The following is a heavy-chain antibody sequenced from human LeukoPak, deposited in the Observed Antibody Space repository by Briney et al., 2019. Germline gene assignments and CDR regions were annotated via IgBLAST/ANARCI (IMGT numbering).Heavy chain of an antibody. CDR1: GYTFTSYG. CDR3: ARDSRDIVVVVAAVIFDY. CDR2: ISAYNGNT. V-gene: IGHV1-18*01. D-gene: IGHD2-15*01. J-gene: IGHJ4*02. Sequence: ASVKVSCKASGYTFTSYGISWVRQAPGQGLEWMGWISAYNGNTNYAQKLQDRVTMTTDTSTSTAYMELRSLRSDDTAVYYCARDSRDIVVVVAAVIFDYWGQGTLVTVSS.